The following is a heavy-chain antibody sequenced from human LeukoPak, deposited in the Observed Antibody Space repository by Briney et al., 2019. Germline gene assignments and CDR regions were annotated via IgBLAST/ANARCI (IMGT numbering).Heavy chain of an antibody. CDR3: ARSGMVRGVIIFQDY. D-gene: IGHD3-10*01. J-gene: IGHJ4*02. CDR2: IYPGDSDT. Sequence: GESLKISCKGSGYSFTNYWIGWVRQMPGKGLEWMGIIYPGDSDTRYSPSFQDQVTISADKSISTAYLQWSSLKASDTAMYYCARSGMVRGVIIFQDYWGQGTLVTVSS. V-gene: IGHV5-51*01. CDR1: GYSFTNYW.